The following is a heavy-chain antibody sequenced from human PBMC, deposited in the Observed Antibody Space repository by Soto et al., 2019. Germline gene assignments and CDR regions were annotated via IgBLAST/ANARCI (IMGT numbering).Heavy chain of an antibody. D-gene: IGHD3-9*01. CDR3: ARDHPYYDILTGYYTPRMLDY. V-gene: IGHV1-69*04. CDR1: GGTFSSYT. Sequence: VASVKVSCKASGGTFSSYTISWVRQAPGQGLEWMGRIIPILGIANYAQKFQGRVTITADKSTSTAYMELSSLRSEDTAVYYCARDHPYYDILTGYYTPRMLDYWGQGTLVTVSS. J-gene: IGHJ4*02. CDR2: IIPILGIA.